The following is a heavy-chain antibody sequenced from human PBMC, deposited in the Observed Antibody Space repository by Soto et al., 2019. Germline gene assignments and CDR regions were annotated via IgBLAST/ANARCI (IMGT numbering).Heavy chain of an antibody. D-gene: IGHD1-26*01. CDR3: ARGGSISWYFDL. J-gene: IGHJ2*01. V-gene: IGHV3-74*01. CDR2: INSDGSST. CDR1: GFTFSSYW. Sequence: EVQLVDSGGGFVQPGGTLRLSCAASGFTFSSYWMHWVRQAPGKGPVWVSRINSDGSSTSYADSVKGRFTIARDNAKNTLYLQTNTLRAAYTAVYSCARGGSISWYFDLWARGTLVTFSS.